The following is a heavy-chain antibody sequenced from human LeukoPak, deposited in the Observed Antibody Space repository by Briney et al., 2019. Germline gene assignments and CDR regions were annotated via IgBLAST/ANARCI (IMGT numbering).Heavy chain of an antibody. D-gene: IGHD1-26*01. Sequence: NPGGSLRLSCAASGFTFSDYNMRWIRQAPGKGLEWVSSISRSGSTKYYADSVKGRFTISRDNAKNSLFLQMNSLRAEDTAVYYCARGLSYGKPRFDYWGQGTLVTVSS. CDR3: ARGLSYGKPRFDY. CDR1: GFTFSDYN. V-gene: IGHV3-11*01. J-gene: IGHJ4*02. CDR2: ISRSGSTK.